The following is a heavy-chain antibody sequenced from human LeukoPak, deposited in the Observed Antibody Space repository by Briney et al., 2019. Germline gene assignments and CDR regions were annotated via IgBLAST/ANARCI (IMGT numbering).Heavy chain of an antibody. CDR2: IYTSGST. CDR3: ARTVVVTARTFDY. Sequence: SETLSLTCTVSGGSISSYYWSWIRQPPGKGLEWIGRIYTSGSTNYNPSLKSRVTISVDTSKNQFSLKLSSVTAADTAVYYCARTVVVTARTFDYWGQGTLVTVSS. CDR1: GGSISSYY. D-gene: IGHD2-15*01. J-gene: IGHJ4*02. V-gene: IGHV4-4*08.